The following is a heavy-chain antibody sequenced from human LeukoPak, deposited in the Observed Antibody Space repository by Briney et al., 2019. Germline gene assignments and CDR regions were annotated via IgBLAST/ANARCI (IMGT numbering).Heavy chain of an antibody. D-gene: IGHD2-2*01. CDR2: ISYDGSNK. J-gene: IGHJ4*02. Sequence: GGSLRLSCAASGFTFSSYAMHWVRQAPGKGLEWVAVISYDGSNKYYADSVKGRFTISRDNSKNTLYLQMNSLRAEDTAVYYCAKEVGYCSSTSCYSYPYYFDYWGQGTLVTVSS. CDR3: AKEVGYCSSTSCYSYPYYFDY. CDR1: GFTFSSYA. V-gene: IGHV3-30*04.